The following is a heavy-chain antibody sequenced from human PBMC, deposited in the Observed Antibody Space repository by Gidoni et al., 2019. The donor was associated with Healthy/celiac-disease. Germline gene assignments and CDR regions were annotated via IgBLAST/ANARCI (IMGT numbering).Heavy chain of an antibody. CDR3: AKQQYSSSWWGGFDF. Sequence: QVQLVESGGGVVPPGRSLRLSCAAYGFTFSSYGTHWVRQAPVKGLELVAVISYYGSNKYYADSVKGRFTISRDNSKNTLYLQMNSLRAEDTAVYDCAKQQYSSSWWGGFDFWGQGTLVTVSA. V-gene: IGHV3-30*18. J-gene: IGHJ4*02. CDR1: GFTFSSYG. CDR2: ISYYGSNK. D-gene: IGHD6-13*01.